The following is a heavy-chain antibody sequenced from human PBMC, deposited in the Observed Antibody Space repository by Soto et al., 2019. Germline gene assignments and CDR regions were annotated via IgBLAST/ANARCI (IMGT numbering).Heavy chain of an antibody. CDR2: IYTSGST. CDR1: GGSISSYY. V-gene: IGHV4-4*07. Sequence: SETLSLICTVSGGSISSYYWSWIRQPAGKGLEWIGRIYTSGSTNYNPSLKSRVTMSVDTSKNQFSLKLSSVTAADTAVYYCARDPGGYSYGSYYFDYWGQGTLVTVSS. CDR3: ARDPGGYSYGSYYFDY. J-gene: IGHJ4*02. D-gene: IGHD5-18*01.